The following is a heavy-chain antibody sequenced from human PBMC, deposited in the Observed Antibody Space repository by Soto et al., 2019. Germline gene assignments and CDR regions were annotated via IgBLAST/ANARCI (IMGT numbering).Heavy chain of an antibody. CDR3: ARVYSGYCSGGSCYYYYYMDV. CDR1: GFTLSSYW. J-gene: IGHJ6*03. V-gene: IGHV3-7*01. D-gene: IGHD2-15*01. CDR2: IKQDGSEK. Sequence: PGGSLRLSCAPSGFTLSSYWMSWVLQAPGKGLEWVANIKQDGSEKYYVDSVKGRFTISRDNAKNSLYLQMNSLRAEDTAVYYCARVYSGYCSGGSCYYYYYMDVWGKGTTVTVSS.